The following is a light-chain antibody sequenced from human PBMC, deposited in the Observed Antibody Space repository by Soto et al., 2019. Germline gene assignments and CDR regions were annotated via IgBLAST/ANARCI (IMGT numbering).Light chain of an antibody. CDR2: EVS. J-gene: IGLJ1*01. V-gene: IGLV2-14*01. CDR1: SSDVGDYGF. CDR3: SSYTATSTLPI. Sequence: QSVLTQPASVSGSPGQSITISCTGTSSDVGDYGFVSWYQHYPGKAPQLMIFEVSYRASGVSNRFSGSKSGNTASLTISGLQAEDEADYYCSSYTATSTLPIFGTGTKATVL.